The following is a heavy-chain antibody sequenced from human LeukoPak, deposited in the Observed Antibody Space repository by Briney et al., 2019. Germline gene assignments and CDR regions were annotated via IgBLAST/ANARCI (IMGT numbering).Heavy chain of an antibody. D-gene: IGHD2-15*01. CDR1: GFTFSSYV. CDR3: ARGGYCSGGSCYFLDY. J-gene: IGHJ4*02. CDR2: MSGNGDKT. V-gene: IGHV3-23*01. Sequence: GGSLRLSCAASGFTFSSYVMSWVRQAPGKGLEWVSSMSGNGDKTSYADSVKGRFTISRDNSRNTLHLQMNSLRAEDTAVYYCARGGYCSGGSCYFLDYWGQGTLVTVSS.